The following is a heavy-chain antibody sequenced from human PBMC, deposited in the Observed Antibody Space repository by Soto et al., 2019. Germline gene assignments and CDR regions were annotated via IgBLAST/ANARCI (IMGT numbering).Heavy chain of an antibody. CDR3: ATAYDYSDSSGYTFDY. J-gene: IGHJ4*02. CDR2: ISSGDGST. CDR1: GFTFSSYA. V-gene: IGHV3-23*01. Sequence: GGSLRLSCAASGFTFSSYAMSWVRQAPGKGLEWVSAISSGDGSTYYADSVKGRFTISRDNSKNTVYLQMNSVRAEDTAVYYCATAYDYSDSSGYTFDYWGQGTLVTVYS. D-gene: IGHD3-22*01.